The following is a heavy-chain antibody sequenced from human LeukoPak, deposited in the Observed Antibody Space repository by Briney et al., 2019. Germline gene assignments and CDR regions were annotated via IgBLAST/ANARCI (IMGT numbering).Heavy chain of an antibody. CDR2: IVVGSGNT. V-gene: IGHV1-58*02. J-gene: IGHJ3*02. CDR3: AADRSRAFDI. Sequence: SVKVSCKAPGFTFTSSAMQWVRQARGQRLEWIGWIVVGSGNTNYAQKFQERVTITRDMSTSTAYMELSSLRPEDTAVYYCAADRSRAFDIWGQGTMVTVSS. CDR1: GFTFTSSA.